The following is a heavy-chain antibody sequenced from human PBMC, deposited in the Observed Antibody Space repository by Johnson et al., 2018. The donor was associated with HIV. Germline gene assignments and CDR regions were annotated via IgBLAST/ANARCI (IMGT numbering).Heavy chain of an antibody. V-gene: IGHV3-30*18. CDR3: AKVGATVITPRGEAFDI. CDR2: ISYDGNNK. D-gene: IGHD4-23*01. Sequence: QMLLVESGGGVVQPGRSLRLSCVASGFTFSSYGMHWVRQAPGKGLEWVAVISYDGNNKYYADSVKGRVTISRDNSKNTLYLQMNSLRAEDTAVYYCAKVGATVITPRGEAFDIWGQGTMVTVS. CDR1: GFTFSSYG. J-gene: IGHJ3*02.